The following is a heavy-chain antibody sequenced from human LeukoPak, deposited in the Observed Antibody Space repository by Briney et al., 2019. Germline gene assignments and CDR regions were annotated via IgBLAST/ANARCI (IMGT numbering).Heavy chain of an antibody. Sequence: SETLSLTCAVHDGPFSGYYWSWIRQTPGKGLEWIGAISQRGSPNYNPSLKSRVTISINTSKKQFSVELSSVTAADPAVYYCAALSGYNWNYVSFDYWGQGTLVTVSS. CDR1: DGPFSGYY. CDR3: AALSGYNWNYVSFDY. CDR2: ISQRGSP. V-gene: IGHV4-34*01. J-gene: IGHJ4*02. D-gene: IGHD1-7*01.